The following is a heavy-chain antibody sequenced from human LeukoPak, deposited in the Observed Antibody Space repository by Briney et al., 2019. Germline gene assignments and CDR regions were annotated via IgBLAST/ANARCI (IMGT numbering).Heavy chain of an antibody. CDR3: ARGTYYYDSSGYYGNWFDP. D-gene: IGHD3-22*01. V-gene: IGHV1-8*03. J-gene: IGHJ5*02. Sequence: ASVKVSCKASGYTFTSYDVNWVRQATGLGLEWMGWMNPNSGNTGYAQKFQGRVTITRNTSISTAYMELSSLRSEDTAVYYCARGTYYYDSSGYYGNWFDPWGQGTLVTVSS. CDR2: MNPNSGNT. CDR1: GYTFTSYD.